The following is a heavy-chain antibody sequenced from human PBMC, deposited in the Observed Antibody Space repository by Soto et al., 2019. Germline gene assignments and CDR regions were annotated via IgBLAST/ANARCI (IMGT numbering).Heavy chain of an antibody. CDR1: GYTFTSYY. D-gene: IGHD3-10*01. Sequence: ASVKVSCKASGYTFTSYYMHWVRQAPGQGLEWMGIINPSGGSTSYAQKFQGRVTMTRDTSTSTAYMELSSLRSEDTAVYYCASSRYYYGSGSYYAPVDYWGQGTLVTVSS. CDR2: INPSGGST. CDR3: ASSRYYYGSGSYYAPVDY. V-gene: IGHV1-46*01. J-gene: IGHJ4*02.